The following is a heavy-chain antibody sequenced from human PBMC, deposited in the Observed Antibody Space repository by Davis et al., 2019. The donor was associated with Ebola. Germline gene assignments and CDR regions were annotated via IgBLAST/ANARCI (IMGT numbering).Heavy chain of an antibody. CDR3: ASGEDSSVYYLDAFDF. J-gene: IGHJ3*01. CDR2: INPYNGNA. V-gene: IGHV1-18*01. CDR1: GYTFSNYV. Sequence: AASVKVSCKTSGYTFSNYVLNWVRQAPGQGLEWMGYINPYNGNADYARRFQGRVTLTTDTSTSTAFMDLRDLRSDDTAMYYCASGEDSSVYYLDAFDFWGQGTQVTVSS. D-gene: IGHD3-22*01.